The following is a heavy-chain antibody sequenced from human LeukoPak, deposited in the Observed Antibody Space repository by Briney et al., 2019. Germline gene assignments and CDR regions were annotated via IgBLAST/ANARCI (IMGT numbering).Heavy chain of an antibody. V-gene: IGHV4-34*01. Sequence: SETLSLTCAVYGGSFSGYYWSWIRQPPGKGLEWNGEINHSGSTNYNPSLKSRVTISVDTSKNQFSLKLSSVTAADTAVYYCARLYCGGGYYYYYGMDVWGQGTTVTVSS. CDR2: INHSGST. D-gene: IGHD2-21*01. CDR3: ARLYCGGGYYYYYGMDV. CDR1: GGSFSGYY. J-gene: IGHJ6*02.